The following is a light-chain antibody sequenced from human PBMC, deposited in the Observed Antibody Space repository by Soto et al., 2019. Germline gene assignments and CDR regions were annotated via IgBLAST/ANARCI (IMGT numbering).Light chain of an antibody. J-gene: IGLJ3*02. Sequence: SYELTQPPSVSVSPGQTAIITCSGDKLGNKYTCWYQQKPGQSPVLVIYQDNKRPSGIPERFSGSNSGNTATLTISGTQAMDEADYYFQAWDSMSYVVFGGGTKLTVL. CDR1: KLGNKY. CDR3: QAWDSMSYVV. V-gene: IGLV3-1*01. CDR2: QDN.